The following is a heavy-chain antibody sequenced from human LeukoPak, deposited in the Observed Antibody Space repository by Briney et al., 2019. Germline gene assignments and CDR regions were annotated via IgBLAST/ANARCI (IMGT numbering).Heavy chain of an antibody. CDR2: MNPNSGNT. D-gene: IGHD2-2*01. V-gene: IGHV1-8*03. CDR1: GYTFTSYD. Sequence: ASVKVSCKASGYTFTSYDINWVRQATGQGLEWMGWMNPNSGNTGYAQKFQGRVTITRNTSISTAYMELSSLRSEDTAVYYCARGLIYCSSTSCYRCWFDPWGQGTLVTVSS. CDR3: ARGLIYCSSTSCYRCWFDP. J-gene: IGHJ5*02.